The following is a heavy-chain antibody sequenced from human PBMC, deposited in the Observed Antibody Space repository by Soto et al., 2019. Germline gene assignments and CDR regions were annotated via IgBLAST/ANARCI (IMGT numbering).Heavy chain of an antibody. CDR1: GYTFTSYD. D-gene: IGHD3-16*02. Sequence: GASVKVSCKASGYTFTSYDINWVRQATGQGLEWMGWMNPNSGNTGYAQKFQGRVTMTRNTSISTAYMELSSLRSEDTAVYYCAIEDYDFVWGSYRYTDFWCQGTLGTVS. J-gene: IGHJ4*02. CDR3: AIEDYDFVWGSYRYTDF. CDR2: MNPNSGNT. V-gene: IGHV1-8*01.